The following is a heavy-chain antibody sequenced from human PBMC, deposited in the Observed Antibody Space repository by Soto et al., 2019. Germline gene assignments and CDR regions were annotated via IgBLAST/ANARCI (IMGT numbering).Heavy chain of an antibody. D-gene: IGHD2-2*01. CDR3: ARGRGGYCSSTSCLGDY. Sequence: GASVKVSCKASGYTFTSYGISWVRQAPGQGLEWMGRIIPILGIANYAQKFQGRVTITADKSTSTAYMELSSLRSEDTAVYYCARGRGGYCSSTSCLGDYWGQGTLVTVSS. V-gene: IGHV1-69*04. CDR1: GYTFTSYG. CDR2: IIPILGIA. J-gene: IGHJ4*02.